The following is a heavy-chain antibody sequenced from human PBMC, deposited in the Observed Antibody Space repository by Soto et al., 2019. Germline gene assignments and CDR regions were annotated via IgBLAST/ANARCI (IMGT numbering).Heavy chain of an antibody. J-gene: IGHJ3*02. D-gene: IGHD1-7*01. CDR3: ARGYNWNSDAFDI. CDR2: IYHSGST. V-gene: IGHV4-4*02. CDR1: GGSISGSNW. Sequence: SETLSLTCAVSGGSISGSNWWSWVRQPPRQGLEWIREIYHSGSTNYNPSLKSRVTISVDKSKNQFSLKMRSVTAADTPVYYCARGYNWNSDAFDIWGQGTMVT.